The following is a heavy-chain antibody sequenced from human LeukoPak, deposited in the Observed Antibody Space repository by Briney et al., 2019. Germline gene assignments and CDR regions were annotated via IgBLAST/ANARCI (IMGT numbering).Heavy chain of an antibody. J-gene: IGHJ4*02. Sequence: GSLRLSCAASGFTFSSYGMHWVRQAPGKGLEWVAVISYDGSNKYYADSVKGRFTISRDNSKNTLYLQMNSLRAEDTAVYYCARDRGQLGYFDYWGQGTLVTVSS. CDR3: ARDRGQLGYFDY. CDR1: GFTFSSYG. V-gene: IGHV3-30*03. CDR2: ISYDGSNK. D-gene: IGHD6-6*01.